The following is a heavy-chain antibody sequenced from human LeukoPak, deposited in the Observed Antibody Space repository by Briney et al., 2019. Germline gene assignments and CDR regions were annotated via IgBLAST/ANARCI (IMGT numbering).Heavy chain of an antibody. V-gene: IGHV1-2*06. CDR3: ARYSGSYYWFDP. CDR2: INPNSGGT. D-gene: IGHD1-26*01. CDR1: GYTFTGYY. Sequence: ASVKVSCKTSGYTFTGYYMHWVRQAPGPGREWMGRINPNSGGTNYTPKFQGRVTMTRDTTISPAYMELNRMTSDDTAVYYCARYSGSYYWFDPWGQGTLVTVSS. J-gene: IGHJ5*02.